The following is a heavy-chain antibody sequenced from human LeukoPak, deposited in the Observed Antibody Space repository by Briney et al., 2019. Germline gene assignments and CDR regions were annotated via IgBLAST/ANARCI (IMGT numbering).Heavy chain of an antibody. CDR1: GFTFSSYG. CDR2: ISYDGSNK. J-gene: IGHJ4*02. D-gene: IGHD6-19*01. V-gene: IGHV3-30*18. Sequence: GSSLRLSCAASGFTFSSYGMHWVRQAPGKGLEWVAVISYDGSNKNYADSVKGRFTIPRDNSKNTLYLQMNSLRAEDTAVYYCAKDQWLVQYYFDYWGQGTLVTVSS. CDR3: AKDQWLVQYYFDY.